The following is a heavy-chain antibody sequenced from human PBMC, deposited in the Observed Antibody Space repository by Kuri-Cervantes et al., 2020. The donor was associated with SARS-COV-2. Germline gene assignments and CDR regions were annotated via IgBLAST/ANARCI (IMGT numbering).Heavy chain of an antibody. Sequence: GESLKISCAASGFTFSSYSMNWVRQAPGKGLEWVSSISSSSSYIYYADSVKGRFTISRDNSKNTLYLQMNSLRAGDTAVYYCAKVENYGNAFDIWGQGTMVTVSS. J-gene: IGHJ3*02. CDR3: AKVENYGNAFDI. D-gene: IGHD1-7*01. V-gene: IGHV3-21*04. CDR2: ISSSSSYI. CDR1: GFTFSSYS.